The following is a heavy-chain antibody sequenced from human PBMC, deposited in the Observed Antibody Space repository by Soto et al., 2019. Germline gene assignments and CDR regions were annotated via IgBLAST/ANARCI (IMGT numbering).Heavy chain of an antibody. CDR3: TREGDGSGFFSDF. Sequence: GGSLRLSCVASGFTFSDYNMNWVRQAPGKGLEWVSFISGRSNTIYYADSVKGRFTISRDNAKNSLYLLMNSLRAEDTAVYYCTREGDGSGFFSDFWGQGALVTVSP. J-gene: IGHJ4*02. CDR2: ISGRSNTI. V-gene: IGHV3-48*01. D-gene: IGHD3-22*01. CDR1: GFTFSDYN.